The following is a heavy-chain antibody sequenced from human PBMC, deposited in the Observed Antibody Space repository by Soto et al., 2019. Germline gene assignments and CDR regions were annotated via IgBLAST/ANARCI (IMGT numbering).Heavy chain of an antibody. Sequence: PSETLSLTCSVSGASMNDYYGSWVRQPPENGLEWIGSISHTGRTSYNPSLRSRVSISVDTSKDQFSLTLTSVTAADTAVYYCARDPANLALAVAYFDSWGQGTLVTVSS. V-gene: IGHV4-38-2*02. J-gene: IGHJ4*02. CDR2: ISHTGRT. CDR1: GASMNDYY. D-gene: IGHD2-15*01. CDR3: ARDPANLALAVAYFDS.